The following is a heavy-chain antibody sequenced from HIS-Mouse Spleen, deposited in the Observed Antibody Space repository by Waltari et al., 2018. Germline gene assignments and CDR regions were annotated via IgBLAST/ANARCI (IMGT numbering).Heavy chain of an antibody. V-gene: IGHV4-39*07. CDR1: GCSISSSSYY. D-gene: IGHD5-12*01. CDR3: ARDGYSGYGHDAFDI. CDR2: IYYSGST. J-gene: IGHJ3*02. Sequence: QLQLQESGPGLVKPSETLSLTCTVSGCSISSSSYYGGWIRQPPGKGLEWIGSIYYSGSTYYNPSLKSRVTISVDTSKNQFSLKLSSVTAADTAVYYCARDGYSGYGHDAFDIWGQGTMVTVSS.